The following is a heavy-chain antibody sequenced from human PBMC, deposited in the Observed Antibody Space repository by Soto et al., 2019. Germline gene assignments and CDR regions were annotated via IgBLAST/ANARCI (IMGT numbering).Heavy chain of an antibody. CDR1: GGSISTSYW. CDR3: ARASSSSWGYYFDY. Sequence: QMQLQESGPGLVKPSGTLSLTCAVSGGSISTSYWWTWVRQPPGKGLEWIGEIYHSGSTNYKTSLKSRVTISLDKSKNQFSLNLSSVTAADTAVYYCARASSSSWGYYFDYWGQGTLVTVSS. J-gene: IGHJ4*02. CDR2: IYHSGST. D-gene: IGHD6-13*01. V-gene: IGHV4-4*02.